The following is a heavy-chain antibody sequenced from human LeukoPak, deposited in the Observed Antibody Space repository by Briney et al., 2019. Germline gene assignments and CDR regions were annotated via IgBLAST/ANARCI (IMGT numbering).Heavy chain of an antibody. CDR3: AELGITMIGGV. V-gene: IGHV3-7*01. CDR1: GFTFSSYW. CDR2: IKQDGSEK. D-gene: IGHD3-10*02. J-gene: IGHJ6*04. Sequence: GGSLRLSCAASGFTFSSYWMSWVRQAPGKGREWVANIKQDGSEKYYVDSVKGRFTISRDNAKNSLYLQMSSLRAGDTAVYYCAELGITMIGGVWGKGTTVTISS.